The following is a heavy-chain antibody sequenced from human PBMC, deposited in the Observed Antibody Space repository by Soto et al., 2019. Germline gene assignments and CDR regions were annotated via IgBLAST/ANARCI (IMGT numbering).Heavy chain of an antibody. Sequence: GASVKVSCKASGYTFINYYIHWVRQAPGQGLEWMGVINPNGGSTVYAQKFQGRVTLTRDTSTSTVYVELSSLRSDDTAVYFCVRATAARQRDYSHHYYLHLWCKGSSVTGSS. CDR3: VRATAARQRDYSHHYYLHL. D-gene: IGHD6-6*01. CDR1: GYTFINYY. CDR2: INPNGGST. J-gene: IGHJ6*03. V-gene: IGHV1-46*03.